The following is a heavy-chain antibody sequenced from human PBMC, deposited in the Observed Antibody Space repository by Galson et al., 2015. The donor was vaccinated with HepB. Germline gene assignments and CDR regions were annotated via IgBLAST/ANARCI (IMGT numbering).Heavy chain of an antibody. V-gene: IGHV4-4*07. CDR1: GASITNHY. J-gene: IGHJ4*02. D-gene: IGHD2/OR15-2a*01. CDR3: ARGDQNDILFDY. Sequence: SETLSLTCTVSGASITNHYWSWIRQPAGKELEWIGRLYTSGRTSYNPSLKSRVTMSVDTSKNQFSLKLTSVTAADTAVYYCARGDQNDILFDYWGQGTLVTVSS. CDR2: LYTSGRT.